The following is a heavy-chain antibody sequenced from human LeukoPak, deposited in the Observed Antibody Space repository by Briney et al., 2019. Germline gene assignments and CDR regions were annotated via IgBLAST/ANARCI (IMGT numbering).Heavy chain of an antibody. V-gene: IGHV3-33*08. CDR3: ARGPYSSSWYRNWFDP. CDR1: GFTFSSYW. D-gene: IGHD6-13*01. Sequence: GGSLRLSCAASGFTFSSYWMSWVRQAPGKGLEWVAVIWYDGSNKYYADSVKGRFTISRDNSKNTLYLQMNSLRAEDTAVYYCARGPYSSSWYRNWFDPWGQGTLVTVSS. J-gene: IGHJ5*02. CDR2: IWYDGSNK.